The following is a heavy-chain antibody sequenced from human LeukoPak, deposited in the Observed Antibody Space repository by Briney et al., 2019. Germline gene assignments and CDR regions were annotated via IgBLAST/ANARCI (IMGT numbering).Heavy chain of an antibody. CDR3: ARNMVRGVNFDAFDI. CDR2: MNPNSGNT. V-gene: IGHV1-8*01. CDR1: GYTFTSYD. D-gene: IGHD3-10*01. Sequence: AASVKVSCKASGYTFTSYDINWVRQATGQGLEWMGWMNPNSGNTGYAQKFQGRVTMTRDMSTSTVYMELSSLRSEDTAVYYCARNMVRGVNFDAFDIWGQGTMVTVSS. J-gene: IGHJ3*02.